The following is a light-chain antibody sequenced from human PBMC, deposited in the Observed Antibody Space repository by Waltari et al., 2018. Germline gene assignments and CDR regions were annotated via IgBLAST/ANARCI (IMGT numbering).Light chain of an antibody. CDR1: SNDVGGYNL. CDR3: CSYASGSTII. Sequence: QSALTQPASVSGSPGQSIPISCTGTSNDVGGYNLFSWYQRHPGKAPELLIYEGSKRPSGVSNRFSGSKSGNTASLTISGLQDEDEADYFCCSYASGSTIIFGGGTKLTVL. CDR2: EGS. V-gene: IGLV2-23*01. J-gene: IGLJ2*01.